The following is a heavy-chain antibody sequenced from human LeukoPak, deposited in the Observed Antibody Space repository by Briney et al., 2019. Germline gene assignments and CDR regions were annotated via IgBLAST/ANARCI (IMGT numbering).Heavy chain of an antibody. D-gene: IGHD6-13*01. V-gene: IGHV4-34*01. Sequence: SETLSLTCAVYGGSFSGYYWSWIRQPPGKGLEWIGEINHSGSTNYNPSLKGRVTISVDTSKNQFSLKLSSVTAADTAVYYCARLQSRPGYSSSWYFSRPDKREYNWFDPWGQGTLVTVSS. CDR2: INHSGST. CDR3: ARLQSRPGYSSSWYFSRPDKREYNWFDP. CDR1: GGSFSGYY. J-gene: IGHJ5*02.